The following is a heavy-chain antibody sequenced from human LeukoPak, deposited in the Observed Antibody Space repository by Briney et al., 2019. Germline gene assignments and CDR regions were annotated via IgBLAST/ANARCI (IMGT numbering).Heavy chain of an antibody. CDR2: ISGSGGST. CDR1: GFTFSSYA. V-gene: IGHV3-23*01. D-gene: IGHD3-22*01. J-gene: IGHJ3*02. CDR3: ARAPRYYYDSSGYYGTLDAFDI. Sequence: GGSLRLSCAASGFTFSSYAMSWVRQAPGKGLEWVSAISGSGGSTYYADSVKGRFTISRDNSKNTLYLQMNSLRAEDTAVYYCARAPRYYYDSSGYYGTLDAFDIWGQGTMVTVSS.